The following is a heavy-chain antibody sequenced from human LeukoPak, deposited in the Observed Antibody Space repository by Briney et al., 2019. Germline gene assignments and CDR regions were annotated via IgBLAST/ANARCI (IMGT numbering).Heavy chain of an antibody. D-gene: IGHD1-26*01. J-gene: IGHJ4*02. V-gene: IGHV1-2*02. CDR3: ARDVGTTTPYFDY. Sequence: ASVKVSCKASGYTFTGYYVHWVRRAPGQGLEWMAWINPNSGGTNYAPKFQGRVTMTRDTSIRTAYMELSSLRSDDTAVYYCARDVGTTTPYFDYWGQGTLVTVSS. CDR2: INPNSGGT. CDR1: GYTFTGYY.